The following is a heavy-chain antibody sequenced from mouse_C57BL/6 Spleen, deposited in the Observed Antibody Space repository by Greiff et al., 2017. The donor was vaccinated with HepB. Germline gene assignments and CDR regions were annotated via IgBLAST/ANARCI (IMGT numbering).Heavy chain of an antibody. CDR2: ISGGGGNT. D-gene: IGHD2-4*01. CDR3: ARPPDDYDGAWFAY. CDR1: GFTFSSYT. V-gene: IGHV5-9*01. J-gene: IGHJ3*01. Sequence: EVKLMESGGGLVKPGGSLKLSCAASGFTFSSYTMSWVRQTPEKRLEWVATISGGGGNTYYPDSVKGRFTISRDNAKNTLYLQMSSLRSEDTALYYCARPPDDYDGAWFAYWGQGTLVTVSA.